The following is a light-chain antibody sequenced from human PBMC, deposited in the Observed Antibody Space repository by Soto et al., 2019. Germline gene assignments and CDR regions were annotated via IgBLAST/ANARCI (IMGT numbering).Light chain of an antibody. J-gene: IGKJ1*01. CDR2: AAS. CDR3: QQYNKWPWT. V-gene: IGKV3-15*01. Sequence: EIVMTQSPATLSEAPWGRVTVSCTASQSISSHVAWSQQRPGQAPRLLINAASIRATDAPGRISGSGSGTEFTLTISSLRSEDSAVYYCQQYNKWPWTFGQGTKVDIK. CDR1: QSISSH.